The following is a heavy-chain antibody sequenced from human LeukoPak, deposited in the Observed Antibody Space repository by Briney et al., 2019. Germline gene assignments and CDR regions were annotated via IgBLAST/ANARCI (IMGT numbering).Heavy chain of an antibody. CDR3: ARQTGSGLFILP. J-gene: IGHJ4*02. V-gene: IGHV4-39*01. D-gene: IGHD3/OR15-3a*01. CDR1: GGSISTSNYY. Sequence: SETLSLTCTVSGGSISTSNYYWGWIRQPPGKGLEWIGNIFYSGSTYYGPSLKGRLTISLDTSRNQFSLRLTSVTAADTAVYYCARQTGSGLFILPGGQGTLVTVSS. CDR2: IFYSGST.